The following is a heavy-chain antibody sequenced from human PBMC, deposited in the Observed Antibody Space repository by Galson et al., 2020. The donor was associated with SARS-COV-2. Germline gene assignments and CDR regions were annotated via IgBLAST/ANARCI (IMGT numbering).Heavy chain of an antibody. CDR2: ILIADTT. J-gene: IGHJ4*02. Sequence: WGSLRLSCAVSGFTVSDNYMTWVRQAPGKGLEFVSTILIADTTHYADSVKGRFTISRDISNNTFYLQMHSLRADDTAMYYCAAGLTRRHFYYWGQGTLVAVSS. V-gene: IGHV3-53*01. CDR3: AAGLTRRHFYY. CDR1: GFTVSDNY. D-gene: IGHD6-13*01.